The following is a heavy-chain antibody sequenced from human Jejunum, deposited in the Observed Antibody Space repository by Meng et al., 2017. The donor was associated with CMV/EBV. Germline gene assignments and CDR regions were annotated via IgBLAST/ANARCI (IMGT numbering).Heavy chain of an antibody. J-gene: IGHJ5*02. CDR2: ISSSGGST. CDR1: GSPFSTYP. V-gene: IGHV3-23*01. D-gene: IGHD3-16*01. CDR3: AGGGPAIYSPFDP. Sequence: ASGSPFSTYPMGWVRPAPGRGLEWVSGISSSGGSTYDADSVKGRFSISRDNSRNTLYLQMMSLRAEDTAVYYCAGGGPAIYSPFDPWGQGTLVTVSS.